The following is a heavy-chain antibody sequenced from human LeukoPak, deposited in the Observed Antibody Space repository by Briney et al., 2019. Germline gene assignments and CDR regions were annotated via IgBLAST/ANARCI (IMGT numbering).Heavy chain of an antibody. J-gene: IGHJ6*02. Sequence: GGSLRLSCAASGFTFSSYAMSWVRQSPGKGLEWVSAVIGSGGSTYYADSVKGRFTISRDNSKNTLYLQMNSLRAEDTAVYYCARPQIYCSSTSCYTSGSMDVWGQGTTVTVSS. CDR1: GFTFSSYA. CDR3: ARPQIYCSSTSCYTSGSMDV. CDR2: VIGSGGST. D-gene: IGHD2-2*02. V-gene: IGHV3-23*01.